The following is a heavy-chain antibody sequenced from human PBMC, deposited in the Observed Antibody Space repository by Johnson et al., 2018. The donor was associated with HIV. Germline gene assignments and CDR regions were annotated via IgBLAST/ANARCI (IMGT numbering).Heavy chain of an antibody. D-gene: IGHD3-9*01. CDR3: ARDRSGLMLDSDWLLGGAFDI. CDR2: IKQDGSET. V-gene: IGHV3-7*01. CDR1: GFTFSNHW. J-gene: IGHJ3*02. Sequence: VQLVESGGCLVQPGGSLRLSCGASGFTFSNHWMTWVRQAPGKGLEWVANIKQDGSETYYVDSVQGRFTISRDNAKSSLYLQMNSLRSEDTAVYYCARDRSGLMLDSDWLLGGAFDIWGQGTMVTVSS.